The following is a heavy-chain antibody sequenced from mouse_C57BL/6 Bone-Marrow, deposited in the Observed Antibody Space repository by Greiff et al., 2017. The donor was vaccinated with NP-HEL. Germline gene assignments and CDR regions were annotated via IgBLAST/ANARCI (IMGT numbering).Heavy chain of an antibody. CDR3: VRDPLYYYGSSPLYAMDY. J-gene: IGHJ4*01. V-gene: IGHV10-1*01. D-gene: IGHD1-1*01. Sequence: VKDRFTISRDDSESMLYLQMNNLKTEDTAMYYCVRDPLYYYGSSPLYAMDYWGQGTSVTVSS.